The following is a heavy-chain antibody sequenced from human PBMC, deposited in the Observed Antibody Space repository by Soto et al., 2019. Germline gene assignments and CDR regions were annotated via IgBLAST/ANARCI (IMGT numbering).Heavy chain of an antibody. CDR3: ASDRDGYNS. J-gene: IGHJ4*02. CDR2: IYYSGSP. Sequence: TCTVSGGSITTYYWNWIRQPPGKGLEWIGYIYYSGSPNYNPSLKSRVTISVDTSQNQISLKLNSVTAADTAVYYCASDRDGYNSWGQGTLVTVSS. D-gene: IGHD5-12*01. CDR1: GGSITTYY. V-gene: IGHV4-59*01.